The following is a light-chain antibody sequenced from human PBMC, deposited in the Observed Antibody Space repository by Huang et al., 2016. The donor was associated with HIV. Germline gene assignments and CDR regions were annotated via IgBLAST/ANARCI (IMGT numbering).Light chain of an antibody. CDR2: KAS. J-gene: IGKJ1*01. V-gene: IGKV1-5*03. CDR3: QQYNSYWT. CDR1: QSISSW. Sequence: DIQMTQSPSTLSASVGDRVTITCRASQSISSWLAWYQQKPGKAPKLLIFKASNLESGVPSRVSGSGSGTEFTLTISSLQPDDFATYYCQQYNSYWTFGQGTKVEI.